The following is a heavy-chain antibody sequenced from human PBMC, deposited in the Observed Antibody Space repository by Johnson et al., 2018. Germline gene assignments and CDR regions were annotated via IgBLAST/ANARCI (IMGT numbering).Heavy chain of an antibody. V-gene: IGHV3-49*03. J-gene: IGHJ4*02. CDR3: TRGDNHGDYVAFDY. CDR2: IRSKPFGGTT. CDR1: GFTFGDYG. D-gene: IGHD4-17*01. Sequence: EVQLVESGGDLVQPGRSLRLSCTASGFTFGDYGMSWFRQPPGKGLEWVGFIRSKPFGGTTEYVASVRDRFTISRNDSKSIVYLQMNSLKTDDTAVYYCTRGDNHGDYVAFDYWGQGTLVTVSS.